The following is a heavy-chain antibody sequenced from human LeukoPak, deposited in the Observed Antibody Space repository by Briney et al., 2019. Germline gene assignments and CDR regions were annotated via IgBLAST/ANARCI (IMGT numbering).Heavy chain of an antibody. V-gene: IGHV3-21*01. CDR2: ISSSSSYI. CDR1: GFTFSSYS. CDR3: ASFNTYSSGWYDY. Sequence: GGSLRLSCAASGFTFSSYSMNWVRQAPGKGLEWVSSISSSSSYIYYADSVKGRFTISRDNAENSLYLQMNSLRAEDTAVYYCASFNTYSSGWYDYWGQGTQVTVSS. J-gene: IGHJ4*02. D-gene: IGHD6-19*01.